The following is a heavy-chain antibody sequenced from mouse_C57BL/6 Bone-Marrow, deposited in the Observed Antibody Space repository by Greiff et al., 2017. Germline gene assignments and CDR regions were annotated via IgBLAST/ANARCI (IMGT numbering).Heavy chain of an antibody. D-gene: IGHD1-1*01. CDR1: GYTFTSSG. CDR3: ARSDYYGSSWFAD. V-gene: IGHV1-81*01. Sequence: VQLQESGAELARPGASVKLSCKASGYTFTSSGISWVKQRTGQGLEWIGEISPRSGNTYYNEKFKGKATLTADKSSSTAYMELRSLTSEDSAVYCWARSDYYGSSWFADWGQGTLVTVSA. CDR2: ISPRSGNT. J-gene: IGHJ3*01.